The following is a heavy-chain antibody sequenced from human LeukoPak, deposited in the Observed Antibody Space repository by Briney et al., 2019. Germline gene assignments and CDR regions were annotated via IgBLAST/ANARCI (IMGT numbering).Heavy chain of an antibody. CDR3: ARVQDYSQIDY. CDR1: GGSFSGYY. CDR2: INHSGST. J-gene: IGHJ4*02. Sequence: PSETLSLTCAVYGGSFSGYYWSWIRQPPGKGLEWIGEINHSGSTNYNPSLKSRVTISVDTSKNQFSLKLSSVTAADTAVYYCARVQDYSQIDYWGQGTLVTVSS. V-gene: IGHV4-34*01. D-gene: IGHD4-11*01.